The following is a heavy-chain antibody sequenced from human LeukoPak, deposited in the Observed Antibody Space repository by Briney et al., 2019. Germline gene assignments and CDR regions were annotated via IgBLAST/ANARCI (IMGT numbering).Heavy chain of an antibody. V-gene: IGHV1-46*01. D-gene: IGHD4-23*01. Sequence: ASVEVSCKASGYTFTSYYIHWVRQAPGQGLEWMGIINPSGGSTSYVQKFQGRVTMTRDMSTSTVYMELSSLRSEDTAVYYCARAVVTSPRSAFDIWGQGTMVTVSS. CDR1: GYTFTSYY. J-gene: IGHJ3*02. CDR2: INPSGGST. CDR3: ARAVVTSPRSAFDI.